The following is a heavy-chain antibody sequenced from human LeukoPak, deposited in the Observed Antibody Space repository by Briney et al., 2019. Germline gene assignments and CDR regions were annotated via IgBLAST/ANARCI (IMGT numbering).Heavy chain of an antibody. D-gene: IGHD3-22*01. J-gene: IGHJ4*02. V-gene: IGHV4-34*01. CDR2: IYHSGST. CDR1: GGSFNDYY. CDR3: ARGGYYYDSSGSHPPFFDY. Sequence: SETLSLTCAVYGGSFNDYYWSWIRQPPGKGLEWIGYIYHSGSTYYNPSLKSRVTISVDRSKNQFSLKLSSVTAADTAVYYCARGGYYYDSSGSHPPFFDYWGQGTLVTVSS.